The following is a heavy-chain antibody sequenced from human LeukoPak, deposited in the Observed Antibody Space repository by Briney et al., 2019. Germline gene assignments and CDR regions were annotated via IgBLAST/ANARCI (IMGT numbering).Heavy chain of an antibody. CDR2: IKQDGSEK. V-gene: IGHV3-7*01. Sequence: GGSLRLSCAASGYSFSRYWMSWARQAPGEGLEWVANIKQDGSEKYYVDSVKGRFTLSRDNAKNSLYLQKNSLRGEDTAVYYCARDVHSSTIYYYYYYGMDVWGQGTTVTVSS. CDR1: GYSFSRYW. D-gene: IGHD6-13*01. J-gene: IGHJ6*02. CDR3: ARDVHSSTIYYYYYYGMDV.